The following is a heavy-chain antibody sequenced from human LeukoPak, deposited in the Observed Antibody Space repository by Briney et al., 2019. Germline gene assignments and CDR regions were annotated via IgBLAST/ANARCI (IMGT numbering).Heavy chain of an antibody. Sequence: SETLFLTCAVSGNSISSGYHCGWIRQPPGKGLEWIGTIYHSGSTHYNPSLKSRVTISVDTSKNQFSLKLRSVTAADTAVYYCARDLTGWFDPWGQGTLVTVSS. J-gene: IGHJ5*02. CDR1: GNSISSGYH. V-gene: IGHV4-38-2*02. CDR3: ARDLTGWFDP. D-gene: IGHD1-14*01. CDR2: IYHSGST.